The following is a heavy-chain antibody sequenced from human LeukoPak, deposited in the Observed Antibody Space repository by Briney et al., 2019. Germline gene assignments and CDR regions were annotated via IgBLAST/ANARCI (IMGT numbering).Heavy chain of an antibody. D-gene: IGHD3-22*01. Sequence: ASVKVSCKASGYTFTSYYMHWVRQAPGQGLEWMGIINPSGGSTSYAQKFQCRVTMTRDTSTSTVYMELSSLRSEDTAVYYCARDPAYDSRIYYFDYWGQGTLVTVSS. V-gene: IGHV1-46*01. CDR3: ARDPAYDSRIYYFDY. J-gene: IGHJ4*02. CDR1: GYTFTSYY. CDR2: INPSGGST.